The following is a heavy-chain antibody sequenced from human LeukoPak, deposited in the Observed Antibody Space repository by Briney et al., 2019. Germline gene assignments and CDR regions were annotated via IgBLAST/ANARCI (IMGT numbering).Heavy chain of an antibody. J-gene: IGHJ4*02. Sequence: ASVKVSCKASGYTFTSYDINWVQQATGQGLEWMGWMNPNSGNTGYAQKFQGRVTMTRNTSISTAYMELSSLRSEDTAVYYCARGGEWLAFRYFDYWGQGTLVTVSS. V-gene: IGHV1-8*01. D-gene: IGHD6-19*01. CDR1: GYTFTSYD. CDR2: MNPNSGNT. CDR3: ARGGEWLAFRYFDY.